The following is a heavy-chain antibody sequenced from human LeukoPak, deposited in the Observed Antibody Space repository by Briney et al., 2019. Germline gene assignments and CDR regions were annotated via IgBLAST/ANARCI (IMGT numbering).Heavy chain of an antibody. CDR3: ASDVWGSYRYPGY. CDR2: IYHSGST. Sequence: SETLSLTCTVSGGSISSYYWGWIRQPPGKGLEWIGSIYHSGSTYYNPSLKSRVTISVDTSKNQFSLKLRSVTAADTAVYYCASDVWGSYRYPGYWGQGTLVTVSS. V-gene: IGHV4-38-2*02. CDR1: GGSISSYY. J-gene: IGHJ4*02. D-gene: IGHD3-16*02.